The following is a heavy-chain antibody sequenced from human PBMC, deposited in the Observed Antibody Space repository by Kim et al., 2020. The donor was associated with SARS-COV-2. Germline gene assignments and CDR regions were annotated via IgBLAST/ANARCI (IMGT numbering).Heavy chain of an antibody. J-gene: IGHJ3*02. CDR3: ARLRSFALWCRILLGGDAFET. CDR2: IYYSGST. V-gene: IGHV4-39*01. D-gene: IGHD3-10*01. CDR1: GGSISSSSYY. Sequence: SETLSLTCTVSGGSISSSSYYWGWIRQPPGKGLEWIGSIYYSGSTYYNPSLKSRVTISVDTSKNQFSLKLSSVTAADTAVYYCARLRSFALWCRILLGGDAFETWGQGTMVTVSS.